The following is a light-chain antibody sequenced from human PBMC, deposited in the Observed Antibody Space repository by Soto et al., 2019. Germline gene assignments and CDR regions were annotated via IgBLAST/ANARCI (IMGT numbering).Light chain of an antibody. CDR1: GIDIGAYNY. J-gene: IGLJ1*01. V-gene: IGLV2-14*01. CDR3: RSFTTSYFYV. Sequence: ALTQPASVSGSPGQSITISFTGSGIDIGAYNYVSWYQQHPGKAPKLLIHGVTRRPSGVSSRFSASKSAYTASLTISGLQAEDEANYYCRSFTTSYFYVLGPGTKVTVL. CDR2: GVT.